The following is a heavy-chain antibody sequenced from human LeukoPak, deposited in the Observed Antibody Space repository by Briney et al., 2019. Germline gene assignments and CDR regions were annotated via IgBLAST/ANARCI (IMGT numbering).Heavy chain of an antibody. CDR3: ARTVGITMVRGVIWWFDP. D-gene: IGHD3-10*01. V-gene: IGHV4-59*13. CDR1: GGSISAYY. J-gene: IGHJ5*02. CDR2: MYNSGSS. Sequence: SETLSLTCTVSGGSISAYYWSWIRRPPGKGLEWIGYMYNSGSSNYNPSLKSRVTISVDTSKNQFSLKLSSVTAADTAVYYCARTVGITMVRGVIWWFDPWGQVTLVTVSS.